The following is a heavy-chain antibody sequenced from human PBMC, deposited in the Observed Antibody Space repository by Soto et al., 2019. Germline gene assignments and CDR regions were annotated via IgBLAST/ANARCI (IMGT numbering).Heavy chain of an antibody. V-gene: IGHV3-21*01. Sequence: GGSLRLSCAASGFTFSSYSMNWVRQAPGKGLEWVSSISSSSSYIYYADSVKGRFTISRDNAKNSLYLQMNSLRAEDTAVYYCARDLGYSYGNPYYYYGMDVRGQGTTFTVAS. J-gene: IGHJ6*02. CDR1: GFTFSSYS. CDR2: ISSSSSYI. CDR3: ARDLGYSYGNPYYYYGMDV. D-gene: IGHD5-18*01.